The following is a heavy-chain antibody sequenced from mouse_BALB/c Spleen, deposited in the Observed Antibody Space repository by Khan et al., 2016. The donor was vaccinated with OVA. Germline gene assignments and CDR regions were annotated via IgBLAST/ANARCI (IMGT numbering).Heavy chain of an antibody. V-gene: IGHV1-77*01. J-gene: IGHJ2*01. D-gene: IGHD1-1*01. Sequence: QVQLQQSGPELVKPGASVKMSCKASGYTFTDYVINWVKQRTGQGLEWIGEIYPGSGSTYYNEKFKGKATLTADKSSNTAYMQLRSLTSEDSAFYFCARSGYGSWVYWGRGTTLTVSS. CDR2: IYPGSGST. CDR3: ARSGYGSWVY. CDR1: GYTFTDYV.